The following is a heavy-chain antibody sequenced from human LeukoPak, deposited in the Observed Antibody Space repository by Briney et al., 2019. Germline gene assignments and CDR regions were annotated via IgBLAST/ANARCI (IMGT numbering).Heavy chain of an antibody. CDR1: GYSISSGYY. J-gene: IGHJ6*03. Sequence: TSETLSLTCTVSGYSISSGYYWGWIRQPPGTGLEWIGSIYHSGSTYYNPSLKSRVTISVDTSKNQFSLKLSSVTAADTAVYYCARGRYSYYYYYMDVWGKGTTVTVSS. CDR2: IYHSGST. D-gene: IGHD5-18*01. V-gene: IGHV4-38-2*02. CDR3: ARGRYSYYYYYMDV.